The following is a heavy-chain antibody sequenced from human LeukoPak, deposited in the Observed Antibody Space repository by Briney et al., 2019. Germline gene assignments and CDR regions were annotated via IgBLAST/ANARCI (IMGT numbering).Heavy chain of an antibody. CDR3: ARGGDSSGYYLLAAFDI. V-gene: IGHV4-34*01. CDR1: GGSFSGYY. J-gene: IGHJ3*02. CDR2: INHSGTT. D-gene: IGHD3-22*01. Sequence: SETLSLTCAVYGGSFSGYYWSWIRQPPGKGLEWIGEINHSGTTNYNPSLTSRVTISVDTSKNQFSLKLSSVTAADTAVYYCARGGDSSGYYLLAAFDIWGQGTMVTVSS.